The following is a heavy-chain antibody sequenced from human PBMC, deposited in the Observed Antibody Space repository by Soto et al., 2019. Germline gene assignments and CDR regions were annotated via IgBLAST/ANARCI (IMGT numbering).Heavy chain of an antibody. CDR1: GFTFGDYA. CDR3: TRASSLDFDF. D-gene: IGHD3-16*01. V-gene: IGHV3-49*04. J-gene: IGHJ4*02. CDR2: IRRNAYGGTT. Sequence: GGSLRLSCTTSGFTFGDYALSWVRQAPGKGLEWVGFIRRNAYGGTTDYAASVKGRFTISRDDSKSIAYLQMNSLRTEDTALYYCTRASSLDFDFWGQGTLVTAPQ.